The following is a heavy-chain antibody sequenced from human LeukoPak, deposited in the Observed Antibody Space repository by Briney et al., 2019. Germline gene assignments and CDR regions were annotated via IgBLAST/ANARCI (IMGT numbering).Heavy chain of an antibody. CDR1: GYSFSSSW. J-gene: IGHJ6*03. CDR2: IYPGDSDT. V-gene: IGHV5-51*01. CDR3: ARHKRAATKRSYYYYMDV. D-gene: IGHD6-13*01. Sequence: GESLKISCKGSGYSFSSSWIGWVRQMPGKGLEWMGIIYPGDSDTRYSPSFQGQVTISADKSISTAYLQWSSLKASDTAMYYCARHKRAATKRSYYYYMDVWGKGTTVTISS.